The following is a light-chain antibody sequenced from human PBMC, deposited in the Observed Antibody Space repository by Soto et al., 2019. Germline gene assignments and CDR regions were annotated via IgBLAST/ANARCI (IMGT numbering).Light chain of an antibody. J-gene: IGKJ5*01. V-gene: IGKV3-20*01. Sequence: EIVLTQSPDTLSLSPGESATLSCRASQSVSSNYLAWYQQKPGQAPRLLIYGASSRATGVPDRFSGSGSGTAFTLTISRLEPEDFAVFYCQHYHNLITFGQGTRLEIE. CDR1: QSVSSNY. CDR2: GAS. CDR3: QHYHNLIT.